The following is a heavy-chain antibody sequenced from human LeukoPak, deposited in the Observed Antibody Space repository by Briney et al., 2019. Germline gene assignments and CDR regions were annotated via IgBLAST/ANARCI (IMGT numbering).Heavy chain of an antibody. V-gene: IGHV3-74*03. CDR3: ARGPARRGSAFDC. J-gene: IGHJ4*02. Sequence: PGGSLRLSCAASGFTFSNYWMHWVRQAPGKGLVWVSRINSDGSNTKTADSVQGRFTISRDNANHMLYLEMNSLRAEDTAMYYCARGPARRGSAFDCWGQGALVIVSS. D-gene: IGHD5-12*01. CDR1: GFTFSNYW. CDR2: INSDGSNT.